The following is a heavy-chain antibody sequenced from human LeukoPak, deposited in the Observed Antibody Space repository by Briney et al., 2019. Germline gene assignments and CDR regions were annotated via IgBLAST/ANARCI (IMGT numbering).Heavy chain of an antibody. J-gene: IGHJ4*02. Sequence: GRSLRLSCTVSGFIFNGYAMYWVRQAPGKGLEWVSVIPHDGSNQYYADSVKGRFTISRDNSKNTLYLQMNSLTVNDTAVYYCARGTGYYARLDYWGQGTLVTVSS. CDR1: GFIFNGYA. D-gene: IGHD3/OR15-3a*01. V-gene: IGHV3-30-3*01. CDR2: IPHDGSNQ. CDR3: ARGTGYYARLDY.